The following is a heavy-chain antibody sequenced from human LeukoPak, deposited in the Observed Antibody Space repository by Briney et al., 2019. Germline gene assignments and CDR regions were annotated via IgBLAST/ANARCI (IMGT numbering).Heavy chain of an antibody. D-gene: IGHD3-22*01. V-gene: IGHV3-53*01. Sequence: PGGSLRLSCAASGFTVSSNYMSWVRQAPGKGLEWVSVIYSGGSTYYADSVKGRFTISRDNSKNTLYLQMNSLRAEDTAVYYCARDRRYYDGSGAFDIWGQGTMVTVSS. CDR3: ARDRRYYDGSGAFDI. J-gene: IGHJ3*02. CDR1: GFTVSSNY. CDR2: IYSGGST.